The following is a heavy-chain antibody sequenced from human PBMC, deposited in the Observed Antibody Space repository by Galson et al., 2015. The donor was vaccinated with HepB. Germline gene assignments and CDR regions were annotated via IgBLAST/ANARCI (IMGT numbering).Heavy chain of an antibody. Sequence: SLRLSCAASGFTFSDYYMSWIRQAPGKGLEWVSYISSSSSYTNYADSVKGRFTISRDNAKNSLYLQMNSLRAEDTAVYYCARVSLVYYYDSSGYLYYFDYWGQGTLVTVSS. CDR2: ISSSSSYT. CDR3: ARVSLVYYYDSSGYLYYFDY. V-gene: IGHV3-11*06. D-gene: IGHD3-22*01. J-gene: IGHJ4*02. CDR1: GFTFSDYY.